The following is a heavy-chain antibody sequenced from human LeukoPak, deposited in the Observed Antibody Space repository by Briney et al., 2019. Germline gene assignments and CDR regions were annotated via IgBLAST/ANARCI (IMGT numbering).Heavy chain of an antibody. Sequence: SETLSLTCAVSGYSISSGYYWGWIRPPPGKGLEWIGSIYHSGSTYYNPSLKSRVTISVDTSKNQFSLKLSSVTAADTAVYYCARHDGYSYGYDWFDPWGQGTLVTVSS. CDR1: GYSISSGYY. V-gene: IGHV4-38-2*01. CDR3: ARHDGYSYGYDWFDP. D-gene: IGHD5-18*01. CDR2: IYHSGST. J-gene: IGHJ5*02.